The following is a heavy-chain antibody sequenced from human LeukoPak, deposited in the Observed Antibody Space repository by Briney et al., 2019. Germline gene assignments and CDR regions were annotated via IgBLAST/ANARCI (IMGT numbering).Heavy chain of an antibody. CDR2: ISSSSSTI. CDR3: ASQGAVAAKGWFDP. D-gene: IGHD6-19*01. J-gene: IGHJ5*02. Sequence: PGGSLRLSCAASGFTFSSYSMNWVRQAPGKGLEWVSYISSSSSTIYYADSVKGRFTISRDNAKNSLYLQMNSLRAEDTAVYYCASQGAVAAKGWFDPWGQGTLVTVSS. CDR1: GFTFSSYS. V-gene: IGHV3-48*01.